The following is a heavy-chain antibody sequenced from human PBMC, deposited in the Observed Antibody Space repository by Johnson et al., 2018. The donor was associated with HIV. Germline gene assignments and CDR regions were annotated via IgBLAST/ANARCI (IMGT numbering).Heavy chain of an antibody. CDR3: ARWGYYDILTGYYMDAFDI. D-gene: IGHD3-9*01. V-gene: IGHV3-66*01. J-gene: IGHJ3*02. CDR2: IYSGGST. CDR1: GFTVSSNY. Sequence: EVQVVESGGGLVQPGGSLRLSCAASGFTVSSNYMSWVRQAPGKGLEWVSVIYSGGSTYYADSVKGRFTISRDNSKNTLYLQMNSLRAEDTAVYYCARWGYYDILTGYYMDAFDIWGQGTMVTVSS.